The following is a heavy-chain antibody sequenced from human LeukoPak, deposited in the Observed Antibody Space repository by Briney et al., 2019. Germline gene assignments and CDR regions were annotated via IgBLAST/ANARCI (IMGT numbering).Heavy chain of an antibody. D-gene: IGHD2-2*01. Sequence: PGGSLRLSCATSGFTVSSNYMSWVRQAPGKGLEWVSVIYDSGTTYYADSVKGRFLIFRDTSKNTVDLQMNSLRVEDTAVYYCAKEGIGYCSSASCLRNLDYWGQGTLVTVSS. J-gene: IGHJ4*02. CDR3: AKEGIGYCSSASCLRNLDY. CDR2: IYDSGTT. V-gene: IGHV3-53*01. CDR1: GFTVSSNY.